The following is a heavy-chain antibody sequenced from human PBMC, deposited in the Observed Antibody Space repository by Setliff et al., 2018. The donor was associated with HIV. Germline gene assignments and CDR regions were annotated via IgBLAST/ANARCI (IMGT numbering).Heavy chain of an antibody. D-gene: IGHD3-22*01. CDR2: INLNTGNT. J-gene: IGHJ5*02. CDR3: ARGRTYDSSGYIGNWFDP. V-gene: IGHV1-2*02. Sequence: ASVKVSCKASGYTFTGYYMHWVRQAPGQGLEWMGCINLNTGNTNYAQKFQGRVIVTRDPSINTAYVELRSLRLDDTAVYFCARGRTYDSSGYIGNWFDPWGQGTLVTVSS. CDR1: GYTFTGYY.